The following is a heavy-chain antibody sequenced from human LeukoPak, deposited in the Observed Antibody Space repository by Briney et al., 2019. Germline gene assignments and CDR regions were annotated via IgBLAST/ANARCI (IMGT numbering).Heavy chain of an antibody. CDR1: GYTFTGYS. J-gene: IGHJ4*02. Sequence: ASVKVFCKSSGYTFTGYSIHWVRQAPGQGLEWMGWINPNSGGTNYAQKFQGRVTMTRDTPISTAHMALRRLSSDDTAVYYCARGKVSSGIQVWLPSYWGQGTLVTVSS. CDR2: INPNSGGT. D-gene: IGHD5-18*01. CDR3: ARGKVSSGIQVWLPSY. V-gene: IGHV1-2*02.